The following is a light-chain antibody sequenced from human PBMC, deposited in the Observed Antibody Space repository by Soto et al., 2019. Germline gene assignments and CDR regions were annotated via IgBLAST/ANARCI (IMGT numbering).Light chain of an antibody. V-gene: IGKV3-11*01. CDR3: QKPPLT. Sequence: EIVLTQSPATLSLSPGERATLSCRASRGVSSYLAWYQQKPGQAPRLLIYDVSNRATGIPARFSGSGSGTDFTLTISSLEPEDFAVYYCQKPPLTFGGGTKVEIK. CDR2: DVS. J-gene: IGKJ4*01. CDR1: RGVSSY.